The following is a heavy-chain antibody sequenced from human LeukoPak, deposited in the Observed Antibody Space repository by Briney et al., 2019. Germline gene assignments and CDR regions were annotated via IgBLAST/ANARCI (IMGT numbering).Heavy chain of an antibody. CDR3: ARVESSSGPFDY. V-gene: IGHV1-69*04. CDR2: IIPILGIA. D-gene: IGHD6-19*01. CDR1: GGTFSSYA. J-gene: IGHJ4*02. Sequence: SVKVSCKASGGTFSSYAISWVRQAPGQGLAWMGRIIPILGIANYAQKFQGRVTITADKSTSTAYMELSSLRSEDTAVYYCARVESSSGPFDYWGQGTLVTVSS.